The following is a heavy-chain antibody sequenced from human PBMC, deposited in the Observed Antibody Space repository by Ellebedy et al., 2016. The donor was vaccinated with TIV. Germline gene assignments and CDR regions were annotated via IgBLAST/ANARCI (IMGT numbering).Heavy chain of an antibody. D-gene: IGHD1-26*01. J-gene: IGHJ4*02. CDR1: AFIFSNYG. CDR3: AREVGGSGLFDY. V-gene: IGHV3-69-1*01. Sequence: PGGSLRLSCAASAFIFSNYGVNWVLQAPGKGLEWVSSIGIAASIHYPDSHYADFVKGRFTISRDHAKNSLYLQMNSLRAEDTAVYYCAREVGGSGLFDYWGQGTLVTVSS. CDR2: IGIAASI.